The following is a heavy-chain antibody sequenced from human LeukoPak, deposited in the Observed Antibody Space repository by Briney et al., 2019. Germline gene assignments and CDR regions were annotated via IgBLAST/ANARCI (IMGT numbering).Heavy chain of an antibody. D-gene: IGHD3-10*01. CDR2: IGSNSSYI. CDR1: GFTFRSYS. CDR3: ARDLSGGSYFILTVGEAFHF. J-gene: IGHJ3*01. V-gene: IGHV3-21*04. Sequence: GGSLRLSCTTSGFTFRSYSLNWVRQAPGKGLEWVASIGSNSSYIFYADSVKGRFTISRDNAKNSLYLQMNSLRVKDTAMYYCARDLSGGSYFILTVGEAFHFWGQGTMVTVSS.